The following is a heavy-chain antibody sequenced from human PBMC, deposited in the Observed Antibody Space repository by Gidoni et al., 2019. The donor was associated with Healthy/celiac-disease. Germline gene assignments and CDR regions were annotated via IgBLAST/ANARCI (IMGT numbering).Heavy chain of an antibody. Sequence: QLQLQESGPGLVKPSETLSLTCTVSGGSISSSSYYWGWLRQPPGKGLEWIGSIYYSGSTYYNPSLKSRVTISVDTSKNQFSLKLSSVTAADTAVYYCSTYYYGSGSPSPTDYWGQGTLVTVSS. J-gene: IGHJ4*02. CDR3: STYYYGSGSPSPTDY. CDR1: GGSISSSSYY. D-gene: IGHD3-10*01. CDR2: IYYSGST. V-gene: IGHV4-39*01.